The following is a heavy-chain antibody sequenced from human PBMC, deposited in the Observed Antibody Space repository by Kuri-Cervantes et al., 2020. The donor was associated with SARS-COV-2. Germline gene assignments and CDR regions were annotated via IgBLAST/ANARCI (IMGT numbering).Heavy chain of an antibody. CDR2: VNHRGST. V-gene: IGHV4-34*01. Sequence: SETLSLTCAFYGESFSGYYWNWIRQSPGKGLEWIGEVNHRGSTNYNPSLKSRVVMLVDRSQQQFSVRLSSLTAADTGVYYCARTYGLLRYVYYMDVWGKGTAVTVSS. D-gene: IGHD3-22*01. J-gene: IGHJ6*03. CDR1: GESFSGYY. CDR3: ARTYGLLRYVYYMDV.